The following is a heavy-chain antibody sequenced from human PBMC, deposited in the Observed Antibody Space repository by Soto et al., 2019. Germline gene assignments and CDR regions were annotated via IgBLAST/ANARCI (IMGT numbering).Heavy chain of an antibody. J-gene: IGHJ5*02. CDR2: IYWNDDK. V-gene: IGHV2-5*01. Sequence: QITLKESGPTLVKPTQTLTLTCIFSGFSPRTSGVGVGWIRQPPGTALEWLGFIYWNDDKRYSPSLKSRLTITKDTSKNQVVLTMTNMDPVDTATYYCAKSGSSGWYGWFDPWGQGTLVTVSS. D-gene: IGHD6-19*01. CDR3: AKSGSSGWYGWFDP. CDR1: GFSPRTSGVG.